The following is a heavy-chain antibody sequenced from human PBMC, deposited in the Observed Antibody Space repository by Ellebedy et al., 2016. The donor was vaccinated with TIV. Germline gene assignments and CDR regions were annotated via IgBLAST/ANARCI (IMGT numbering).Heavy chain of an antibody. CDR3: ARDQIVGAGRDYYYYYGMDV. Sequence: ASVKVSCXASGYTFTGYYMHWVRQAPGQGLEWMGWINPNSGGTNYAQKFQGWVTMTRDTSISTAYMELSRLRSDDTAVYYCARDQIVGAGRDYYYYYGMDVWGQGTTVTVSS. CDR1: GYTFTGYY. J-gene: IGHJ6*02. CDR2: INPNSGGT. V-gene: IGHV1-2*04. D-gene: IGHD1-26*01.